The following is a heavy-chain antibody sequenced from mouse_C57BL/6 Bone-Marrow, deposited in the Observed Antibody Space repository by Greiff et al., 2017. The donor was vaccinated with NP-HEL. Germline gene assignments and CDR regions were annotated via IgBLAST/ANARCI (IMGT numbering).Heavy chain of an antibody. CDR3: ARGGGWLLLWFAY. Sequence: QVQLKESGAELARPGATVKLSCKASGYTFTSYGISWVKQRTGQGLEWIGEIYPRSGNTYYNEKFKGKATLTADKSSSTAYMELRSLTSEDSAVYFCARGGGWLLLWFAYWGQGTLVTVSA. V-gene: IGHV1-81*01. CDR2: IYPRSGNT. CDR1: GYTFTSYG. J-gene: IGHJ3*01. D-gene: IGHD2-3*01.